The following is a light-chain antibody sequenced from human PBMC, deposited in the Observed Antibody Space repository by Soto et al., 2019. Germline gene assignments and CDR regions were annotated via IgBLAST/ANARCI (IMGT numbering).Light chain of an antibody. CDR3: QQYGSSRWT. CDR1: QTVSRSY. CDR2: AAS. Sequence: DIELTQSPGSLSLSPGDRATISCRASQTVSRSYLACYQQKPRQAPRLLIYAASTRATGIPDRFSGSGSGTDFTLTISTLEHEDVAVYYCQQYGSSRWTFGQGTKVEFK. J-gene: IGKJ1*01. V-gene: IGKV3-20*01.